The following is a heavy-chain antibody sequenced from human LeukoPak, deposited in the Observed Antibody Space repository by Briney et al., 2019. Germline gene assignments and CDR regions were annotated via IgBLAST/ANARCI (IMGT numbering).Heavy chain of an antibody. CDR1: RFTLGNFG. Sequence: GGSLRLSCAASRFTLGNFGMHWVRQAPGKGLEWVSFIRYDGSNKYYADSVKGRFTIGRDSSKNTLYLQMNSLRAEDTAVYYCARGRTPLNMTPWGYWGQGTLVTVSS. CDR3: ARGRTPLNMTPWGY. CDR2: IRYDGSNK. D-gene: IGHD3-16*01. V-gene: IGHV3-30*02. J-gene: IGHJ4*02.